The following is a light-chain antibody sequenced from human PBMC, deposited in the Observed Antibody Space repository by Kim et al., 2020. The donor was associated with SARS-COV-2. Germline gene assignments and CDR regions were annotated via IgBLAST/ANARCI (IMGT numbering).Light chain of an antibody. Sequence: ALGQTGRITSQGDSLRSYYATWDQQKPGQAPILVIYGKNNRPSGIPDRFSGSASGNTASLTITGTQAGDEADYYCNSRDSNDKVVFGGGTQLTVL. V-gene: IGLV3-19*01. CDR1: SLRSYY. CDR3: NSRDSNDKVV. CDR2: GKN. J-gene: IGLJ2*01.